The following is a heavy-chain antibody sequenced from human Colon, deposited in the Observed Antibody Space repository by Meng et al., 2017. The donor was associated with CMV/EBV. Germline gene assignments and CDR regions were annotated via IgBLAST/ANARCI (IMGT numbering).Heavy chain of an antibody. CDR1: AGSFSDYY. V-gene: IGHV4-34*01. J-gene: IGHJ6*02. CDR3: TRTLFVWGRLDGHYYGMDV. D-gene: IGHD1-1*01. CDR2: LGHSGRA. Sequence: SQTLSLTCGVDAGSFSDYYWTWVRQSPGKGLEWIGELGHSGRANYNPSLKSRVIISIDTSKRQFSLKLSPVTAADTAVYYCTRTLFVWGRLDGHYYGMDVWGQGTTVTVSS.